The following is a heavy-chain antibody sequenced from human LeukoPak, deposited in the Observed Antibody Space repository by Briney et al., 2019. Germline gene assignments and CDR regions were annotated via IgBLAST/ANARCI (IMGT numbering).Heavy chain of an antibody. CDR1: GYTFTSYG. V-gene: IGHV1-18*01. Sequence: ASVKVSCKASGYTFTSYGISWVRQAPGQGLEWMGWISAYNGNTNYAQKLQGRVTMTTDTSTSTAYMELRSLRSDDTAVYYCARSVGATTENWFDPWGRGTLVTVSS. J-gene: IGHJ5*02. D-gene: IGHD1-26*01. CDR2: ISAYNGNT. CDR3: ARSVGATTENWFDP.